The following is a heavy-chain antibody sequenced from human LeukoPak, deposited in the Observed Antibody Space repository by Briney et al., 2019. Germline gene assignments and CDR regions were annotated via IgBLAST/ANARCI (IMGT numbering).Heavy chain of an antibody. J-gene: IGHJ6*02. CDR1: GGSFSGYY. CDR3: ARDDGGNSAEDV. V-gene: IGHV4-34*01. D-gene: IGHD4-23*01. CDR2: INHSGST. Sequence: SETLSLTCAVYGGSFSGYYWSWIRQPPGKGLEWIGEINHSGSTNYNPSLKSRVTISVDTSKNQFSLKLSSVTAADTAVYYCARDDGGNSAEDVWGQGTTVTVSS.